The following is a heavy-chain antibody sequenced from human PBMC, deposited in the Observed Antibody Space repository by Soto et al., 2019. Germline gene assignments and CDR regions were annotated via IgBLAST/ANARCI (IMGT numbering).Heavy chain of an antibody. CDR2: IYYSGST. CDR3: ARSPLRQWLVGTDFDY. J-gene: IGHJ4*02. D-gene: IGHD6-19*01. CDR1: GGSISSSSYY. Sequence: QLQLQESGPGLVKPSETLSLTCTVSGGSISSSSYYWGWIRQPPGKGLEWIGSIYYSGSTYYNPSLKSRVTISVDTSKNQFSLKLSSVTAADTAVYYCARSPLRQWLVGTDFDYWGQGTLVTVSS. V-gene: IGHV4-39*01.